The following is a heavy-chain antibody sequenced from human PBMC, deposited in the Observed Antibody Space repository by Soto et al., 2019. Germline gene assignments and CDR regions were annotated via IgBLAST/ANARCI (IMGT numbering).Heavy chain of an antibody. V-gene: IGHV3-74*01. J-gene: IGHJ3*02. CDR1: GFTFSSYW. Sequence: GGSLRLSCAASGFTFSSYWMHWVRQAPGKGLVWVSRINSDGSSTSYADSVKGRFTISRDNAKNTLYLQMNSLRAEDTAVYYFARVGFYSSSWFSTGSDAFDIWGQGTMVTVSS. CDR3: ARVGFYSSSWFSTGSDAFDI. CDR2: INSDGSST. D-gene: IGHD6-13*01.